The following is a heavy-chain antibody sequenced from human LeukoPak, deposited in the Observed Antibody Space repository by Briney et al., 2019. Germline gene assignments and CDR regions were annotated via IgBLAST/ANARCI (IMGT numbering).Heavy chain of an antibody. D-gene: IGHD3/OR15-3a*01. CDR1: GGSISSSSYY. Sequence: PSETLSFTCTVSGGSISSSSYYWGWIRQPPGKGLEWIGSIYYSGSTYYNPSLKSRVTISVDTSKNQFSLKLSSVTAADTAVYYCARQRDWRFGSYFDYWGQGTLVTVSS. CDR3: ARQRDWRFGSYFDY. CDR2: IYYSGST. J-gene: IGHJ4*02. V-gene: IGHV4-39*01.